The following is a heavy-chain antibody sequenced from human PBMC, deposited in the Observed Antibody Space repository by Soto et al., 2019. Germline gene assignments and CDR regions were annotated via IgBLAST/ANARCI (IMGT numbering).Heavy chain of an antibody. J-gene: IGHJ4*02. CDR3: ARDSTASDIVATIQDY. CDR1: GFTFSSYA. D-gene: IGHD5-12*01. Sequence: GGSLRLSCAASGFTFSSYAMHWVRQAPGKGLEWVAVISYDGSNKYYADSVKGRFTISRDNSKNTLYLQMNSLRAEDTAVYYCARDSTASDIVATIQDYWGQGTLVTVSS. V-gene: IGHV3-30*04. CDR2: ISYDGSNK.